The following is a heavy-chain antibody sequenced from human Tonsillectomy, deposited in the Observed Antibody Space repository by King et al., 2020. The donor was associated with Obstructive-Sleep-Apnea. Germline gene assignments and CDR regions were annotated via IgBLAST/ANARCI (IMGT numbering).Heavy chain of an antibody. CDR1: GFTFSSYA. CDR3: AKTRGVGSGNYRFDY. CDR2: ISGSGGST. Sequence: VQLVESGGGLVQPGGSLRLSCAASGFTFSSYAMNWVRQAPGKGLEWVSIISGSGGSTYYADSVKGRFTISRDNSKNTLYLQMKSLRAEDTAVYYCAKTRGVGSGNYRFDYWGQGTLVTVSS. J-gene: IGHJ4*02. D-gene: IGHD1-26*01. V-gene: IGHV3-23*04.